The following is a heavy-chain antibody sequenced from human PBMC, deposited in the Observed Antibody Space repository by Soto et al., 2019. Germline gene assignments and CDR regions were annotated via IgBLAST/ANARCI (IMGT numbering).Heavy chain of an antibody. CDR2: ISGGGGST. D-gene: IGHD6-13*01. CDR3: ASQGYSSSWYPPYYFDY. CDR1: GFTFSSYA. Sequence: GGSLRLSCAASGFTFSSYAMSWVRQAPGKGLEWVSAISGGGGSTYYADSVKGRFTISRDNSKNTLYLQMNSLRAEDTAVYYCASQGYSSSWYPPYYFDYWGQGTLVTVSS. J-gene: IGHJ4*02. V-gene: IGHV3-23*01.